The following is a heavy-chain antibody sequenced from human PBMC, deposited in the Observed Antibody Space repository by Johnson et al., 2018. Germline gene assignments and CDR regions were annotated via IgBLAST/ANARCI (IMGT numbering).Heavy chain of an antibody. D-gene: IGHD2-15*01. CDR3: ARGAGFFSGGSGLGRYSSQH. Sequence: QVQLVESGGGVVQPGRSLRLSCAASGFTFSSYTMHWVRQAPGKGLEWVALMSDDGSNKYYADSVKGRFTISRDNSKTTLYLQMTSLRAEDTAVYYCARGAGFFSGGSGLGRYSSQHWGQGTLVTVSS. CDR1: GFTFSSYT. J-gene: IGHJ1*01. V-gene: IGHV3-30-3*01. CDR2: MSDDGSNK.